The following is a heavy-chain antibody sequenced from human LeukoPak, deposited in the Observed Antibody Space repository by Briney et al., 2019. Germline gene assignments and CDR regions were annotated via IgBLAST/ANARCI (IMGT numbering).Heavy chain of an antibody. CDR2: IRYDGSNK. CDR1: GFTFSSYG. CDR3: ARVRGRPGYCSSTSCSEHDY. V-gene: IGHV3-30*02. Sequence: GGFLRLSCAASGFTFSSYGMHWVRQAPGKGLEWVASIRYDGSNKYYADSVKGRFTISRDNSKNTLYLQMNSLRAEDTAVYYCARVRGRPGYCSSTSCSEHDYWGQGTLVTVSS. D-gene: IGHD2-2*03. J-gene: IGHJ4*02.